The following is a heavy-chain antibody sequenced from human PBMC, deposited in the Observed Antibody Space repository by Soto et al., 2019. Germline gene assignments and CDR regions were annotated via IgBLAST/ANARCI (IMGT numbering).Heavy chain of an antibody. CDR3: AREVGATLNWFDP. D-gene: IGHD1-26*01. Sequence: SVKFSCKASGGTFSSYAISWVRQAPGQGLEWMGGIIPIFGTANYAQKFQGRVTITADESTSTAYMELSSLRSEDTAVYYCAREVGATLNWFDPWGQGTLVTVSS. J-gene: IGHJ5*02. CDR1: GGTFSSYA. CDR2: IIPIFGTA. V-gene: IGHV1-69*13.